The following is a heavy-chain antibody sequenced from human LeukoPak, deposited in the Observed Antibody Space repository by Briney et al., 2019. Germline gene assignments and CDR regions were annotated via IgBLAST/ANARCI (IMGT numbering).Heavy chain of an antibody. V-gene: IGHV4-39*01. D-gene: IGHD5-18*01. CDR3: ARQDTSMVTYF. Sequence: PSETLSLTCTVSGGSLSSSGYFWGWVRQPPGKGLEWIGNFYYGGSTFYNPSLKSRVTISLDTSDIQFSLRLSSVTAADTAVYYCARQDTSMVTYFWGQGTLVTVSS. CDR2: FYYGGST. CDR1: GGSLSSSGYF. J-gene: IGHJ4*02.